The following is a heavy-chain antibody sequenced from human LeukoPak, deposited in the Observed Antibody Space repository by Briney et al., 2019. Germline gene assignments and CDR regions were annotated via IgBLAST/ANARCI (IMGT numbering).Heavy chain of an antibody. CDR1: GGSISSYY. J-gene: IGHJ4*02. D-gene: IGHD3-10*01. Sequence: SETLSLTCTVSGGSISSYYWSWIRQPPGKGLEGIGYIYNSGSTKYNPSLKSRVTISVDTSKNQFSLKLSSVTAADTAVYYCARVGEGSYYNIFDYWGQGTLVTVSS. CDR3: ARVGEGSYYNIFDY. V-gene: IGHV4-59*01. CDR2: IYNSGST.